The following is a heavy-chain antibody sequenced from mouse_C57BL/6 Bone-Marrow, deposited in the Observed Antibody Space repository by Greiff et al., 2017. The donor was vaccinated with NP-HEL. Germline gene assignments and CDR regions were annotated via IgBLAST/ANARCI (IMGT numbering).Heavy chain of an antibody. CDR1: GYTFTDYY. Sequence: VQLQQSGPELVKPGASVKISCKASGYTFTDYYMNWVKQSHGKSLEWIGDINPNNGGTSYNQKFKGKATLTVGKSSSTAYMELSSLTSEDSAVYYCARMMVDYYGSSYRYFDVWGTGTTVTVSS. CDR3: ARMMVDYYGSSYRYFDV. D-gene: IGHD1-1*01. J-gene: IGHJ1*03. CDR2: INPNNGGT. V-gene: IGHV1-26*01.